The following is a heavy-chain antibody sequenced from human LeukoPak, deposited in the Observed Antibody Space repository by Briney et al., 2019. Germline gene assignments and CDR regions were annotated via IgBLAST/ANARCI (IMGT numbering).Heavy chain of an antibody. CDR2: ISSSSSTI. Sequence: PGGSLRLSCAASGFTFSSYSMNWVRKAPGKGLEWVSYISSSSSTIYYADSVKGRFTISRDNAKNSLYLQMNSLRAEDTAVYYCASLGCSSTSCYNYWGQGTLVTVSS. CDR3: ASLGCSSTSCYNY. CDR1: GFTFSSYS. V-gene: IGHV3-48*01. J-gene: IGHJ4*02. D-gene: IGHD2-2*02.